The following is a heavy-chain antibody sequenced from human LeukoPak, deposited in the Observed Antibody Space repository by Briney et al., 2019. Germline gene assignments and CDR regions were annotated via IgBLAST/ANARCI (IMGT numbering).Heavy chain of an antibody. CDR3: ARGPPYFGSGSYYHVVDY. J-gene: IGHJ4*02. CDR2: IIPIFGTA. CDR1: GGTFSSYA. V-gene: IGHV1-69*05. Sequence: ASVKVSCKASGGTFSSYAISWVRQAPGQGLEWMGGIIPIFGTANYAQKFQGRVTITTDESTSTAYMELSSLRSEDTAVYYYARGPPYFGSGSYYHVVDYWGQGTLVTVSS. D-gene: IGHD3-10*01.